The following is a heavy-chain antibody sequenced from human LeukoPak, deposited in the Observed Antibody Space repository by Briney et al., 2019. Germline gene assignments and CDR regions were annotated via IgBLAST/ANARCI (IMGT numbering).Heavy chain of an antibody. CDR2: IDSSGTT. Sequence: PETLSLTCTVSGASISRDTYFWGWIRQSPEKGLEWIGSIDSSGTTHYNSSLKSRVIISVDTSKNQVSLNLTSVTSADTAVYYCARHGYIQFWLYWGQGTQVIVSS. CDR1: GASISRDTYF. J-gene: IGHJ4*02. V-gene: IGHV4-39*01. D-gene: IGHD5-18*01. CDR3: ARHGYIQFWLY.